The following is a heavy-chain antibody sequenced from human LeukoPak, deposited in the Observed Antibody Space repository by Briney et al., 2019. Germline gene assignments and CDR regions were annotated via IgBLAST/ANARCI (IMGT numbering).Heavy chain of an antibody. D-gene: IGHD1-1*01. J-gene: IGHJ5*02. CDR1: GYTFTSYG. CDR2: ISAYNGNT. CDR3: ARDGEELERRRNWFDP. Sequence: GASVKVSCKASGYTFTSYGISWVRQAPGQGLEWMGWISAYNGNTNYAQKLQGRVTMTTDTSTSTAYMELRSLRSDDTAVYYCARDGEELERRRNWFDPWGQGTLVTVSS. V-gene: IGHV1-18*01.